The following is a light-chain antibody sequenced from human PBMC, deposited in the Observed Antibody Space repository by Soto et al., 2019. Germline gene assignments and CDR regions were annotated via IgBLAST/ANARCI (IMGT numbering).Light chain of an antibody. J-gene: IGKJ4*01. CDR2: AAS. Sequence: DIQLTQSPSFLSASVGDRVTITCRASQGISSYLAWYQQKPGKAPKVLIYAASTLQSGVPSRFSGSGSGTEFTLTISSLQPEDFATYYCQQLNTYPLTFDGGTKVEIK. CDR1: QGISSY. CDR3: QQLNTYPLT. V-gene: IGKV1-9*01.